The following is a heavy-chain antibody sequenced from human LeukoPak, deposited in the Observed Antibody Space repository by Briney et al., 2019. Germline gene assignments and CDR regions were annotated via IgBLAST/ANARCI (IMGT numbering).Heavy chain of an antibody. D-gene: IGHD1-26*01. V-gene: IGHV3-9*01. CDR3: AKGGDYYYYYMDV. CDR2: ISWNSGSI. Sequence: GRSLRLSCAASGFTFDDYAVHWVRQAPGKGLEWVSGISWNSGSIGYADSVKGRFTISRDNAKNSLYLQMNSLRAEDTALYYCAKGGDYYYYYMDVWGKGTTVTVSS. CDR1: GFTFDDYA. J-gene: IGHJ6*03.